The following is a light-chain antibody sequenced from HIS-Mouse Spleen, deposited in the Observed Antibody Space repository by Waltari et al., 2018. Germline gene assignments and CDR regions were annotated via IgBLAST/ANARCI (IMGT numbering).Light chain of an antibody. CDR1: ALPKKY. CDR3: YSTDSSGNHRV. Sequence: SYELTQPPSVSVSPGQTARITCSGDALPKKYAYWYQQKSGQAPELVIYEDSKRPSGIPARFSGSSSGTMATLTISGAQVEDEADYYCYSTDSSGNHRVFGGGTKLTVL. J-gene: IGLJ2*01. CDR2: EDS. V-gene: IGLV3-10*01.